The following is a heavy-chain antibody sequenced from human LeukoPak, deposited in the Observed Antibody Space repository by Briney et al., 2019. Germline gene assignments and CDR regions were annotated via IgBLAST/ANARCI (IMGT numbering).Heavy chain of an antibody. CDR2: INAGNGKT. CDR3: ARGVWSSHNKEYFLDY. J-gene: IGHJ4*02. V-gene: IGHV1-3*01. Sequence: ASVKVSCKTSGYTFDIYAMNWVRQAPGQRPEWMGWINAGNGKTKYSQSFQGRVTITRDTSASTAYMELSSLRSEDMAVYYCARGVWSSHNKEYFLDYWGQGTLVTVSS. CDR1: GYTFDIYA. D-gene: IGHD2-2*01.